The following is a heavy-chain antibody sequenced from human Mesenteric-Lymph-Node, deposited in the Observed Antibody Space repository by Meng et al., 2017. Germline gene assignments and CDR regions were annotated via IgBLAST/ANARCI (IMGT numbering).Heavy chain of an antibody. CDR3: ASFDHIPRRNYFDY. Sequence: LQGAGPRLVELQQCRWRTCARSGGCMSRGNDYWSWIRNPAWKCMEWIGYIHHSGSAYYNPSLKSRVSISVDTSKNQFSLNLNSMTAADTAVYYCASFDHIPRRNYFDYWGQGTLVTVSS. CDR2: IHHSGSA. CDR1: GGCMSRGNDY. J-gene: IGHJ4*02. D-gene: IGHD2-21*01. V-gene: IGHV4-30-4*01.